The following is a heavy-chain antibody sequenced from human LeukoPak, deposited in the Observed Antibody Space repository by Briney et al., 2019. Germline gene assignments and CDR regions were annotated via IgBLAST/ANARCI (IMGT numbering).Heavy chain of an antibody. V-gene: IGHV1-69*01. CDR3: ARDSGDYSEEDYDSSGYPYPRFDY. D-gene: IGHD3-22*01. CDR2: IIPIFGTA. J-gene: IGHJ4*02. Sequence: ASVKVSCKASGGTFSSYAISWVRQAPGQGLEWMGGIIPIFGTANYAQKFQGRVTITADESTSTAYMELSSLRSEDTAVYYCARDSGDYSEEDYDSSGYPYPRFDYWGQGTLVTVSS. CDR1: GGTFSSYA.